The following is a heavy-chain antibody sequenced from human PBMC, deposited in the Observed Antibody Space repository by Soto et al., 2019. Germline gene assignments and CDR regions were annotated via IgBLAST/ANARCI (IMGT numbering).Heavy chain of an antibody. CDR2: IYHSGST. D-gene: IGHD3-10*01. V-gene: IGHV4-4*02. Sequence: SETLSLTCAVSGGSISSSNWWSWVRQPPGKGLEWIGEIYHSGSTNYNPSLKSRVTISVDKSKNQFSLKLSSVTAADTAVYYCARGITMVRGALRYFDYWGQGTLVTVSS. CDR3: ARGITMVRGALRYFDY. CDR1: GGSISSSNW. J-gene: IGHJ4*02.